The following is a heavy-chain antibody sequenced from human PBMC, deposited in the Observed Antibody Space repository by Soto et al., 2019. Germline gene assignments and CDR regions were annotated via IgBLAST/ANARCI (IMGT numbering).Heavy chain of an antibody. CDR3: ARILSSGSYFPFDY. J-gene: IGHJ4*02. V-gene: IGHV4-34*01. D-gene: IGHD3-10*01. Sequence: SETLSLTCAVYGGSFSDYFWSWVRQPPGKGLEWIGEINHSGSTNYNPSLKSRVAISVDTSKNQFSLRLSSVTAADTAMYYCARILSSGSYFPFDYWGQATVVTLSS. CDR2: INHSGST. CDR1: GGSFSDYF.